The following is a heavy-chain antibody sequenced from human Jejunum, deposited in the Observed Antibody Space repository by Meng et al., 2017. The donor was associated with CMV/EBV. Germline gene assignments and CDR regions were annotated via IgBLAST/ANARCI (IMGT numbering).Heavy chain of an antibody. CDR1: GGSVNNYA. V-gene: IGHV1-69*12. D-gene: IGHD5-24*01. CDR3: ARGFLNGYQPFDY. CDR2: IIAIFKTP. J-gene: IGHJ4*02. Sequence: QVPLQQAGGEAKEPVSSMKVSCKSSGGSVNNYAFNWVRQAPGQGLEWMGGIIAIFKTPNYAQKFQGRLTITADESTGTSYMELTSLTSEDTAVYYCARGFLNGYQPFDYWGQGTLVTVSS.